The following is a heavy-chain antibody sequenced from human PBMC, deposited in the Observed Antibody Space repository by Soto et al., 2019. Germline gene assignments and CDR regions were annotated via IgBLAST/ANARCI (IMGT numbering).Heavy chain of an antibody. CDR3: ARPYYYGSGSYYFDY. Sequence: SETLSLTCTVSGGSIGSSSNYWGWIRQPPGKGLEWIGSIYYRGSTYYNPSLKSRVTISVDTSKNQFSLKLSSVTAADTAVYYCARPYYYGSGSYYFDYWGQGTLVTVSS. CDR1: GGSIGSSSNY. J-gene: IGHJ4*02. CDR2: IYYRGST. V-gene: IGHV4-39*01. D-gene: IGHD3-10*01.